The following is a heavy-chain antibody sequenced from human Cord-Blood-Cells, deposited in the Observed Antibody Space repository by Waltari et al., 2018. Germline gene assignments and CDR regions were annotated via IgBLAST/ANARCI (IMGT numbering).Heavy chain of an antibody. J-gene: IGHJ4*02. CDR3: AREGAFGSYYFDY. CDR1: GGTFSSYA. CDR2: IIPILGTA. Sequence: QVQLVQSGAEVKKPGSSVKVSCKASGGTFSSYAISWVRQAPGQGLEWRGGIIPILGTANYAQKFQGRVTITADESTSTAYMELSSLRSEDTAVYYCAREGAFGSYYFDYWGQGTLVTVSS. D-gene: IGHD1-26*01. V-gene: IGHV1-69*01.